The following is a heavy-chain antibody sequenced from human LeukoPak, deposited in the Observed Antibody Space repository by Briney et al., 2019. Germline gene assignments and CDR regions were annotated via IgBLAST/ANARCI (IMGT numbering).Heavy chain of an antibody. Sequence: GASVKVSCKASGYTFTSYGISWVRQAPGQGLEWMGWISAYNGNTKYAQKLQGRVTMTTDTSTSTAYMELRSLRSDDTAVYYCARSEGGSVSTSCYRCGWFDPWGQGTLVTVSS. V-gene: IGHV1-18*01. D-gene: IGHD2-2*01. CDR3: ARSEGGSVSTSCYRCGWFDP. CDR1: GYTFTSYG. CDR2: ISAYNGNT. J-gene: IGHJ5*02.